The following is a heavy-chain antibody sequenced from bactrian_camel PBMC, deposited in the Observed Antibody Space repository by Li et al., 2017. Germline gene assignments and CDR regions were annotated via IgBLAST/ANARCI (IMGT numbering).Heavy chain of an antibody. CDR1: GFTLSSNY. J-gene: IGHJ6*01. CDR3: ATSLTDNWLRGFGY. V-gene: IGHV3-2*01. D-gene: IGHD7*01. Sequence: VQLVESGGGSVQPGGSLKLSCAASGFTLSSNYMTWVRQRSGKGLEWVAGISSDGSITYYADSVKGRFTISRDNLQMNSLKSEDTGLYYCATSLTDNWLRGFGYWGQGTQVTVS. CDR2: ISSDGSIT.